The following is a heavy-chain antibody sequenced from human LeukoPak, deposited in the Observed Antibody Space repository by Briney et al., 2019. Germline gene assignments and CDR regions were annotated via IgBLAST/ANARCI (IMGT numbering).Heavy chain of an antibody. CDR2: IYYSGST. V-gene: IGHV4-39*01. CDR3: ARRPYYDFWSGYFPSYFDY. D-gene: IGHD3-3*01. J-gene: IGHJ4*02. CDR1: GGSISSSSYY. Sequence: PSETLSLTCTVSGGSISSSSYYWGWIRQPPGKGLEWIGSIYYSGSTYYNPSLKSRVTISVDTSKNQFSLKLSSVTAADTAVYYCARRPYYDFWSGYFPSYFDYWGQGTLVTVSS.